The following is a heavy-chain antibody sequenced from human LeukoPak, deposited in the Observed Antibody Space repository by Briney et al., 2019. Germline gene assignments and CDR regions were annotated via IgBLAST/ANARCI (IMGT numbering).Heavy chain of an antibody. D-gene: IGHD3-22*01. CDR2: ISAYDGNT. J-gene: IGHJ4*02. CDR1: GYTFTSYG. CDR3: ARDRYYDSSGYPDY. V-gene: IGHV1-18*01. Sequence: ASVKVSCKASGYTFTSYGISWVRQAPGQGLEWMGWISAYDGNTNYAQKLQGRVTMTTDTSTSTAYMELRSLRSDDTAVYYCARDRYYDSSGYPDYWGQGTLVTVSS.